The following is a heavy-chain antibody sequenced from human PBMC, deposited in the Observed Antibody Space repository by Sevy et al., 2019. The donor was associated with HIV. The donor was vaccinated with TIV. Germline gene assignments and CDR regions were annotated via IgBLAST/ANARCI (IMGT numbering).Heavy chain of an antibody. J-gene: IGHJ4*02. CDR2: IFFSGRT. D-gene: IGHD3-10*01. V-gene: IGHV4-39*01. CDR1: GGSIGRNSYA. CDR3: ARHGGLVDRGLDD. Sequence: ETLSLTCIVSGGSIGRNSYAWGWIRQSPGKGLEGIGSIFFSGRTNYATSLKSRFTISEDKSKNQLSLQMRSVTATDTALYYCARHGGLVDRGLDDWGQGTLVTVSS.